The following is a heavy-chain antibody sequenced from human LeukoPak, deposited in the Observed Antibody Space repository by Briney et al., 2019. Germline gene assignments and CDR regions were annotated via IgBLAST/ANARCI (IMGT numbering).Heavy chain of an antibody. D-gene: IGHD2-15*01. CDR1: GDSVSSNSAA. V-gene: IGHV6-1*01. Sequence: SQTLSLTCAISGDSVSSNSAAWNWIRQSPSRGLEWMGRTYYRSKGYNDYAVSVESRITINPDISKNQFSLQLNSVTPEDTAVYYCARDVRRVVGAWGQGTLVTVSS. J-gene: IGHJ5*02. CDR2: TYYRSKGYN. CDR3: ARDVRRVVGA.